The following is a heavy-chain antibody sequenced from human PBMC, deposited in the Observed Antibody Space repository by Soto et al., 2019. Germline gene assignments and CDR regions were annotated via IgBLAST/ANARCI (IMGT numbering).Heavy chain of an antibody. J-gene: IGHJ6*02. CDR2: ISGRGDHK. CDR1: PVTVYNFAA. D-gene: IGHD3-10*01. V-gene: IGHV3-23*01. Sequence: EMQLLESGGGLGQPGGSLRLSCVASPVTVYNFAAMTWVRQAPESGLEWVSTISGRGDHKFYAESVKGRFTISRDNSKNRVYLQMDGLRVEDTAVYYCAKDRALENQTPYGMDVWGQGTTVTV. CDR3: AKDRALENQTPYGMDV.